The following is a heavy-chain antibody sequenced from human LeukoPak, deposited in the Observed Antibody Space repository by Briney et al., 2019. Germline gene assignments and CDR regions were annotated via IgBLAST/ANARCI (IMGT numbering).Heavy chain of an antibody. CDR2: ISGDGDNT. J-gene: IGHJ5*02. D-gene: IGHD1-26*01. CDR3: AKGVRSGTYYNCFDP. V-gene: IGHV3-43*02. CDR1: GFTLDDSA. Sequence: GASLRLSCVASGFTLDDSALHWVRQAPGKGLEWISLISGDGDNTYYADSVKGRFTISRDTSTNSLYLQMSSLRAEDTAFYYCAKGVRSGTYYNCFDPWGQGTLVTVSS.